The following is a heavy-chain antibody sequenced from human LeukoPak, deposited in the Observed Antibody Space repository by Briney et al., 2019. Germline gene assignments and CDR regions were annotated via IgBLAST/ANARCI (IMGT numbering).Heavy chain of an antibody. V-gene: IGHV4-59*01. Sequence: PSETLSLTCTVSGGSIGNYYWSWIRQPPGKGLEWIGYIYYSGSTNYNPSLKSRVTISVDTSKNQFSLKLNSVTAADTAVYYCARAPNYGDPIDYWGQGTLVTVSS. D-gene: IGHD4-17*01. CDR2: IYYSGST. CDR1: GGSIGNYY. CDR3: ARAPNYGDPIDY. J-gene: IGHJ4*02.